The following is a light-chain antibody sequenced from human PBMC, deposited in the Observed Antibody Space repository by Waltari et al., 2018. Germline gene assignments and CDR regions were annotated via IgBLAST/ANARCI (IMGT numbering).Light chain of an antibody. CDR1: QSITYY. CDR3: QQTYSTPRT. V-gene: IGKV1-39*01. Sequence: DIQMTQSPSSLFASVGDRVTITCRASQSITYYLNWYQQQPGKAPKLLVYAASSLQSGVPSRFSGSGSGTDFTLTINSLQPEDSATYYCQQTYSTPRTFGQGTKVQIK. CDR2: AAS. J-gene: IGKJ1*01.